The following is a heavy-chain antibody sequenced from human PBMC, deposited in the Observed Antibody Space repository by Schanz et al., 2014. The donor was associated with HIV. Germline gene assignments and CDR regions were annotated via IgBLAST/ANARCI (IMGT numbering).Heavy chain of an antibody. D-gene: IGHD2-21*01. Sequence: QLQLVQSGAEVKKPGSSVKVSCKASGGTFSSYAISWVRQAPGQGLEWMGGFIPVFGTANYAQKFQGRVTITADKSTRTAYMELSSLRSDDTAVYYCARGGYYRGVGDYYVTTFDYWGRGTKVTVSS. J-gene: IGHJ3*01. CDR1: GGTFSSYA. V-gene: IGHV1-69*06. CDR3: ARGGYYRGVGDYYVTTFDY. CDR2: FIPVFGTA.